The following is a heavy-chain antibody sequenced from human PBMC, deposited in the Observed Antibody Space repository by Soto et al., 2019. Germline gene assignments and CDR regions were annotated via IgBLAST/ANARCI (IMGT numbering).Heavy chain of an antibody. CDR1: GFTFSSYG. CDR2: IWYDGSNK. V-gene: IGHV3-33*01. CDR3: ARALPPNDAFDI. Sequence: QVQLVESGGGVVQPGRSLRLSCAASGFTFSSYGMHWVRQAPGKGLEWVAVIWYDGSNKYYADSVKGRFTISRDNSKNTLYLQMNSLRAEDTAVYYCARALPPNDAFDIWGQGTMVTVSS. J-gene: IGHJ3*02.